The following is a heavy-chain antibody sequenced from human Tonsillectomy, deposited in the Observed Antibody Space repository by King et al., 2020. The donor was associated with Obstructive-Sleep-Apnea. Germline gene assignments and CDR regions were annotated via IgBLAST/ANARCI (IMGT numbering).Heavy chain of an antibody. J-gene: IGHJ4*02. CDR2: ITYDGRTT. V-gene: IGHV3-23*04. Sequence: VQLVESGGGSVQPGGSLRLSCVASGFTFGVYAMSWVRQPPGKGLEWVSSITYDGRTTYYAESVKGRVTISRDKSSRTVYLQMGSLRVEDTAIYYCTRDRRLGETLDYGGQGALVTVSS. D-gene: IGHD3-10*01. CDR1: GFTFGVYA. CDR3: TRDRRLGETLDY.